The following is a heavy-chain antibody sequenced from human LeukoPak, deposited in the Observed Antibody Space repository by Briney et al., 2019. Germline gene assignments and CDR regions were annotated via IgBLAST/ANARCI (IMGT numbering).Heavy chain of an antibody. J-gene: IGHJ4*02. D-gene: IGHD3-22*01. CDR3: ARGGPYYDSSGYYDFDY. CDR2: INHSGGT. V-gene: IGHV4-34*01. Sequence: PSETLSLTCAVYGGSFSGYYWSWIRQPPGKGRECSGEINHSGGTNYNPSLKSRVSISVDKSKNQFSLKRSSVPAAGTAVYYCARGGPYYDSSGYYDFDYWGQGTLVTVSS. CDR1: GGSFSGYY.